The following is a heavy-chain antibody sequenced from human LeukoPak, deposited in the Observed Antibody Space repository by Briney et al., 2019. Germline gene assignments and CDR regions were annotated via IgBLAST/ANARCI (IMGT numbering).Heavy chain of an antibody. CDR1: GITFSNAW. J-gene: IGHJ1*01. D-gene: IGHD6-13*01. Sequence: GGSLRLSCAASGITFSNAWTSWVRQAPGKGLEWVGRIKSKTDGGTTDYAAPVKGRFTISRDDSKNTVYLQMNSLKTEDTAVYYCTTVRGSSWQYFQHWGQGTLVTVSS. V-gene: IGHV3-15*01. CDR3: TTVRGSSWQYFQH. CDR2: IKSKTDGGTT.